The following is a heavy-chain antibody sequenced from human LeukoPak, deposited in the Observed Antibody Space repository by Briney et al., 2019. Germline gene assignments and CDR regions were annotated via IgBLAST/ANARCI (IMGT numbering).Heavy chain of an antibody. Sequence: ASVKVSCKASGYTFTSYYMHWVRQAPGQGLEWVGIINPNGGSTSYAHTFHGRGTMTRDTSTSTVYMELSSLTSEDTAVYYCATADTAMALDYWGQRPLVTAPS. J-gene: IGHJ4*02. D-gene: IGHD5-18*01. V-gene: IGHV1-46*01. CDR2: INPNGGST. CDR3: ATADTAMALDY. CDR1: GYTFTSYY.